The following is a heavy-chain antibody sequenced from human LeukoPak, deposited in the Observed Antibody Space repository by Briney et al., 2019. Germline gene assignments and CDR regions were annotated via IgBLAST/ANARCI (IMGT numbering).Heavy chain of an antibody. J-gene: IGHJ4*02. CDR2: ISYDGSNK. V-gene: IGHV3-30*03. D-gene: IGHD3-10*01. CDR1: GFTFSSYG. Sequence: GGSLRLSCAASGFTFSSYGMHWVRQAPGKGLEWVAVISYDGSNKYYADSVKGRFTISRDNSKNTLYLQMNSLRAEDTAVYYCARDYFGGSFDYWGQGTLVTVSS. CDR3: ARDYFGGSFDY.